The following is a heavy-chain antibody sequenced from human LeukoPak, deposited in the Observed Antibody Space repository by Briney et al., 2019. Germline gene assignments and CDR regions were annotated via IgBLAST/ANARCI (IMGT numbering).Heavy chain of an antibody. D-gene: IGHD4-11*01. CDR1: GGSFSGYY. V-gene: IGHV4-34*01. Sequence: KSSETLSLTCAVYGGSFSGYYWSWIRQPPGKGLEWIGEINHSGSTNYNPSLKSRVTISVDTSKNQFSLKLSSVTAADTAVYYCAREGGLQHHFDYWGQGTLVTVSS. CDR3: AREGGLQHHFDY. J-gene: IGHJ4*02. CDR2: INHSGST.